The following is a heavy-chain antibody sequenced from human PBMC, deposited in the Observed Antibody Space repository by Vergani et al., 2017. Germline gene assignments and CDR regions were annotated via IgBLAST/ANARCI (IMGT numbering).Heavy chain of an antibody. CDR3: ARVITETNGHLYYDYYMDV. Sequence: QVQLQQWGGGVLKPSETLSLTCVVNGGSFTSYHWTWIRQSPGEGLEWVGDIDHTGRPDYNPSLKSRLTMSVDKSRNQFSLTLNSVTATDTAIYFCARVITETNGHLYYDYYMDVWGQGTAVTVS. CDR2: IDHTGRP. J-gene: IGHJ6*03. CDR1: GGSFTSYH. V-gene: IGHV4-34*01. D-gene: IGHD2-8*01.